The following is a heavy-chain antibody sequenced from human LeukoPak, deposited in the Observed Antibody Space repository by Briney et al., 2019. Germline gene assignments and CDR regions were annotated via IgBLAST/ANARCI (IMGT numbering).Heavy chain of an antibody. D-gene: IGHD1-26*01. Sequence: PPGGSLRLSCAASGFTFSSYSMNWVRQAPGKGLEWVSYISSSSSTIYYADSVKGRFTISRDNAKNTLYLQMNSLRAEDTAVYYCAKEGARRSVDYWGQGTLVTVSS. CDR3: AKEGARRSVDY. CDR2: ISSSSSTI. J-gene: IGHJ4*02. CDR1: GFTFSSYS. V-gene: IGHV3-48*04.